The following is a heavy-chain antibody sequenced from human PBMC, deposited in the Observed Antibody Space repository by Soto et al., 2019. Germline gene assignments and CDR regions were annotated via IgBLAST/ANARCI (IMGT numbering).Heavy chain of an antibody. D-gene: IGHD3-10*02. CDR3: ARDVRHSPDYYGMDV. Sequence: PGGSLRLSCSASGFTFSSYAMHWVRQAPGKGLEYVSYISSIGNTIYYADSVKGRFTISRDNAKSSLFLQMNSLRDEDSAVYYCARDVRHSPDYYGMDVWGQGTTVTVSS. CDR1: GFTFSSYA. J-gene: IGHJ6*02. V-gene: IGHV3-48*02. CDR2: ISSIGNTI.